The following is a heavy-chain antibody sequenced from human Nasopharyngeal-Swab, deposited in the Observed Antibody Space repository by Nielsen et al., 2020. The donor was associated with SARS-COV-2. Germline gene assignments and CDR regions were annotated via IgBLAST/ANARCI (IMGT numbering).Heavy chain of an antibody. V-gene: IGHV4-31*03. J-gene: IGHJ5*02. CDR2: IYYSGST. D-gene: IGHD6-13*01. CDR3: ARVLAAAGTWWFDP. Sequence: SETLSLTCTVSGGSISSGGYYWSWIRQHPGKGLEWIGYIYYSGSTYYNPSLKSRVTISVDTSKNQFSLKLSSVTAADTAVYYCARVLAAAGTWWFDPWGQGTLVTVSS. CDR1: GGSISSGGYY.